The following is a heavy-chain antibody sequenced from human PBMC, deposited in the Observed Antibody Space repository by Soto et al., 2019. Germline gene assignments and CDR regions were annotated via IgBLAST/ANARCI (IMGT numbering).Heavy chain of an antibody. CDR1: GGSISSYY. J-gene: IGHJ3*02. Sequence: PSETLSLTCTVSGGSISSYYWSWIRQPPGKGLEWIGYIYYSGSTNYNPSLKRRVTISVDTSKNQFSLKLSSVTAADTAVYYCARGVTTASYVAFDIWGQGTMVTVSS. D-gene: IGHD4-4*01. CDR2: IYYSGST. CDR3: ARGVTTASYVAFDI. V-gene: IGHV4-59*01.